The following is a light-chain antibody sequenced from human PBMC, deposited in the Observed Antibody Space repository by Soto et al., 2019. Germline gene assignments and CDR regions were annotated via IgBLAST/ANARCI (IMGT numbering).Light chain of an antibody. V-gene: IGKV3-20*01. CDR1: QNIRTW. J-gene: IGKJ1*01. Sequence: TQSPSTLSASVGDRVTITCRASQNIRTWLAWYQQKPGQAPRLLIYGTSNRATGIPDRFTGSGSGTEFTLTIIRLEREDFAVYYCQQYGTSPKTFGQGTKVEIK. CDR2: GTS. CDR3: QQYGTSPKT.